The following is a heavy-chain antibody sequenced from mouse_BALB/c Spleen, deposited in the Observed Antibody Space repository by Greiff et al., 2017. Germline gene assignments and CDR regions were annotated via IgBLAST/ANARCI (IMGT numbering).Heavy chain of an antibody. Sequence: EVKLMESGPGLVKPSQSLSLTCSVTGYSITSGYYWNWIRQFPGNKLEWMGYISYDGSNNYNPSLKNRISITRDTSKNQFFLKLNSVTTEDTATYYCATSLLLRYAMDYWGQGTSVTVSS. CDR2: ISYDGSN. CDR1: GYSITSGYY. V-gene: IGHV3-6*02. CDR3: ATSLLLRYAMDY. J-gene: IGHJ4*01. D-gene: IGHD1-1*01.